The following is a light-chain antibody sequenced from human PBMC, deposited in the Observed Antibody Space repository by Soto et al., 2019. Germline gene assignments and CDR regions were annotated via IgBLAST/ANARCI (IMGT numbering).Light chain of an antibody. CDR3: QQYNNWPRT. Sequence: EIVLTQSPGTLSLSPGERATLSCRASQSAGTYLAWYQQKPGQAPRLLIHGATTRATGIPARFSGSGSGTEFTLTISSLQSEDFAVYYCQQYNNWPRTFGQGTKV. CDR2: GAT. V-gene: IGKV3-15*01. CDR1: QSAGTY. J-gene: IGKJ1*01.